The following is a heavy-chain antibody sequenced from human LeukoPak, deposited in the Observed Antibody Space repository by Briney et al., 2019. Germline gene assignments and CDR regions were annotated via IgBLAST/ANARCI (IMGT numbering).Heavy chain of an antibody. CDR3: AKDPHSSGWYFTAFDY. D-gene: IGHD6-19*01. CDR2: ISYDGSNT. J-gene: IGHJ4*02. Sequence: GGSLRLSCAASGFTFSNYGMHWVRRAPGKGLEWVAVISYDGSNTFYADSVKGRFTISRDNSKNTLYLQVNSLRAEDTAVYYCAKDPHSSGWYFTAFDYWGQGTLVTVSS. CDR1: GFTFSNYG. V-gene: IGHV3-30*18.